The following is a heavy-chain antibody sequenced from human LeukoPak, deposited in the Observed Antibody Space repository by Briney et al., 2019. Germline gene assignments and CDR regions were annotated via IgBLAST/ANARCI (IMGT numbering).Heavy chain of an antibody. D-gene: IGHD5-24*01. Sequence: SETLSLTCTVSGGSISSSYWSWIRQPPGKGLEWIGYIYYSGSTNYNPSLKSRVTISVDTSKNQFSLKLSSVTAADTAVYYCARVFSDGYNWAYFDYWGQGTLVTVSS. CDR3: ARVFSDGYNWAYFDY. J-gene: IGHJ4*02. CDR2: IYYSGST. CDR1: GGSISSSY. V-gene: IGHV4-59*01.